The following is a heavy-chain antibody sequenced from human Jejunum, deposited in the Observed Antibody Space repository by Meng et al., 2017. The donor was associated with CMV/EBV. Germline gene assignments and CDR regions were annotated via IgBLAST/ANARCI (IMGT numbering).Heavy chain of an antibody. J-gene: IGHJ4*02. CDR3: GHRSPGYISGWDQGLLDY. CDR1: STSGVG. CDR2: LYWDDAK. V-gene: IGHV2-5*02. D-gene: IGHD6-19*01. Sequence: STSGVGVALIRQPPGEALEWLAVLYWDDAKRYSPSLRKRITITKDTSKNQVVLTMTNMDPVDTATYYCGHRSPGYISGWDQGLLDYWGQGTLVTVSS.